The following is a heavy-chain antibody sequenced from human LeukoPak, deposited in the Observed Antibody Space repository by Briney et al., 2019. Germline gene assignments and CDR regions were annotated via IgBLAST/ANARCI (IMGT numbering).Heavy chain of an antibody. J-gene: IGHJ4*02. CDR3: ARVGGDHPLSYFDY. D-gene: IGHD1-26*01. V-gene: IGHV4-4*07. CDR1: GGSISSYY. Sequence: PSETLSLTCTVSGGSISSYYWGWIRQPAGKGLEWIGRIYTSGSTNYNPSLKSRVTISVDKSKNQFSLKLSSVTAADTAVYYCARVGGDHPLSYFDYWGQGTLVTVSS. CDR2: IYTSGST.